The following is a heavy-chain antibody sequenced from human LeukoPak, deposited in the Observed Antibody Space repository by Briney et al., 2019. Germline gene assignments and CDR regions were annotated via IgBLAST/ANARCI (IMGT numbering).Heavy chain of an antibody. CDR2: ISSSSSYT. Sequence: PGGSLRLSCAASGFTFSDYYMSWIRQAPGKGLEWVSYISSSSSYTNYADSVKGRFTISRDNPKNSLYLQMNSLRAEDTAVYYCASTGYSSGWTGLFGYWGQGTLVTVSS. CDR3: ASTGYSSGWTGLFGY. J-gene: IGHJ4*02. CDR1: GFTFSDYY. V-gene: IGHV3-11*03. D-gene: IGHD6-19*01.